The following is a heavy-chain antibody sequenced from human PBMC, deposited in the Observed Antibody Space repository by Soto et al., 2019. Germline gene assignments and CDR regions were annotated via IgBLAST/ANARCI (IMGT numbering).Heavy chain of an antibody. CDR3: AKDRLHYCSGGSCYPDY. Sequence: ESGGGLVQPGGSLRLSCAASGFTFSSYAMSWVRQAPGKGLEWVSAISGSGGSTYYADSVKGRFTISRDNSKNTLYLQMNSLRAEDTAVYYCAKDRLHYCSGGSCYPDYWGQGTLVTVSS. J-gene: IGHJ4*02. V-gene: IGHV3-23*01. CDR2: ISGSGGST. CDR1: GFTFSSYA. D-gene: IGHD2-15*01.